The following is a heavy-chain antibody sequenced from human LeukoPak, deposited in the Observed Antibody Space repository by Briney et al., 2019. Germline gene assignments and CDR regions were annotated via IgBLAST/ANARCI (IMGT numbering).Heavy chain of an antibody. Sequence: SETLSLTCTVSGGSISSYYWSWIRQPAGKGLEWIGRIYTSGSTNYNPSLKSRVTMSVDTSKNQFSLKLSSVTAADTAVYYCARFSSSWDTVDAFDIWGQGTMVTVSS. CDR3: ARFSSSWDTVDAFDI. CDR1: GGSISSYY. D-gene: IGHD6-13*01. V-gene: IGHV4-4*07. CDR2: IYTSGST. J-gene: IGHJ3*02.